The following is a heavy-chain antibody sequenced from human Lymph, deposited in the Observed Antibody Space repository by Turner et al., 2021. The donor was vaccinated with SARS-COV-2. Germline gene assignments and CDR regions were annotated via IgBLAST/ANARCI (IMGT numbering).Heavy chain of an antibody. CDR1: GFTVSSNY. J-gene: IGHJ3*02. V-gene: IGHV3-53*02. CDR3: ARDLGPLAFDI. CDR2: IYIGGTT. Sequence: EVQLVVTGGGLIQPGGSLRLSCAASGFTVSSNYMSWVRQAPGKGMGWVSVIYIGGTTYYADSVKGRFTISRDNSKNTLYLQMNSLRAEDTAVYYCARDLGPLAFDIWGQGTMVTVSS.